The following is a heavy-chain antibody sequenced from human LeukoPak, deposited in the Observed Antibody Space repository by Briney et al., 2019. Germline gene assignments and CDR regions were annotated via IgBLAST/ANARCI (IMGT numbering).Heavy chain of an antibody. CDR1: GYTRTELS. CDR2: FDPEDGET. Sequence: ASVKVSCKVSGYTRTELSMHWVRQAPGKGLERKGSFDPEDGETINAQKFQGRVTMTEDTSTYTAYMELSSLRSEDTAVYYCATMYYYGSGSYPWYFDLWGRGTLVTVSS. V-gene: IGHV1-24*01. J-gene: IGHJ2*01. D-gene: IGHD3-10*01. CDR3: ATMYYYGSGSYPWYFDL.